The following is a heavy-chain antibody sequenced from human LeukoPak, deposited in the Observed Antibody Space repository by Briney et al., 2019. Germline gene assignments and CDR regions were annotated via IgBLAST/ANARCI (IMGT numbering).Heavy chain of an antibody. Sequence: GESLKISCKGSGYSFTSYWISWVRQMPGKGLEWMGIIYPGDSDTRYSPSFQGQVTISADKSISTAYLQWSSLKASDTAMYYCARRTTYYYDSSGYYYFDYWGQGTLVTVSS. V-gene: IGHV5-51*01. CDR2: IYPGDSDT. D-gene: IGHD3-22*01. J-gene: IGHJ4*02. CDR1: GYSFTSYW. CDR3: ARRTTYYYDSSGYYYFDY.